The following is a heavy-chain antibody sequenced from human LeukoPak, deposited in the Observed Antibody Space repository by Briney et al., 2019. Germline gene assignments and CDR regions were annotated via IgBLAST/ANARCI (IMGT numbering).Heavy chain of an antibody. Sequence: GGSLRLSCAASGFTFSSYGMHWVRQAPGKGLEWVAVIWYDGSNKYYADSVKGRFTISRDNSKNTLYLQMNSLRAEDTAVYYCAKESDVLRFLEWFPWEFDYWGQGTLVTVSS. CDR3: AKESDVLRFLEWFPWEFDY. V-gene: IGHV3-33*06. D-gene: IGHD3-3*01. CDR1: GFTFSSYG. CDR2: IWYDGSNK. J-gene: IGHJ4*02.